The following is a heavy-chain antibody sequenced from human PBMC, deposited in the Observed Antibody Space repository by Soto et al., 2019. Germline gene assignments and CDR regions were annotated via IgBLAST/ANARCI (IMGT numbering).Heavy chain of an antibody. D-gene: IGHD3-9*01. CDR3: ARDLAELRYFDWSDAFDI. Sequence: ASVKVSCKASGYTFTSYDINWVRQATGQGLEWMGWMNPNGGNTGYAQKFQGRVTMTRDTSTSTVYMELSSLRSEDTAVYYCARDLAELRYFDWSDAFDIWGQGTMVTVSS. CDR2: MNPNGGNT. J-gene: IGHJ3*02. CDR1: GYTFTSYD. V-gene: IGHV1-8*01.